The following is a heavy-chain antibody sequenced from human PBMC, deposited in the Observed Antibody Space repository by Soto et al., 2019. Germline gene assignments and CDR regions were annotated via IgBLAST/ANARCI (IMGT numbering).Heavy chain of an antibody. V-gene: IGHV1-46*01. Sequence: ASVKVSCKASGYILSIYNMHWVRQAPGQGLEWMGIINPSGGRTSYAQKFQDRVTMTRDTSTNTVYMELSSLRSDDTAVYYCASTYCAADCPRRDFDYWGQGTLVTVS. CDR2: INPSGGRT. J-gene: IGHJ4*02. CDR1: GYILSIYN. CDR3: ASTYCAADCPRRDFDY. D-gene: IGHD2-21*02.